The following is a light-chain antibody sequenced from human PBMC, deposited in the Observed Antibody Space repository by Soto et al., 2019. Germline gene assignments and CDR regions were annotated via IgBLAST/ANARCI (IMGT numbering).Light chain of an antibody. CDR3: QQYNSYSR. J-gene: IGKJ1*01. CDR1: QSISSW. Sequence: DIQTTQSPSTLSASVGDRVTITCRASQSISSWLAWYQQKPGKAPKLLIYKASSLESGVPSRFSGSGSGTEFTLTISSLQPDDFATYYCQQYNSYSRFGQGTKVEIK. V-gene: IGKV1-5*03. CDR2: KAS.